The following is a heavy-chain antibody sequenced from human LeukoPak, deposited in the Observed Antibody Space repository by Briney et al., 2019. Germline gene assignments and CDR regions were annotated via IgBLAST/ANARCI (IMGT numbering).Heavy chain of an antibody. Sequence: PGGSLRLSCAASGFTFIRYAMSWVRQAPGKGLEWVSFITAGGTNTNYADSVKGRFTISRDDSKNTLYLQMNSLRAEDTAVYYCAKLIFGTSRYYFDSNGYFDYGGQGTLVTVSS. CDR1: GFTFIRYA. D-gene: IGHD3-22*01. V-gene: IGHV3-23*01. J-gene: IGHJ4*02. CDR2: ITAGGTNT. CDR3: AKLIFGTSRYYFDSNGYFDY.